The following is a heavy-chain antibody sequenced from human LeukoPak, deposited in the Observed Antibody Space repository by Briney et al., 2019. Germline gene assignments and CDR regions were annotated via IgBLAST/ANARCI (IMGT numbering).Heavy chain of an antibody. CDR3: AKDEGVGAQSPFDY. CDR2: ISGSGGST. Sequence: GGSLSLFCAASGFTFSSYDMRWVRQAPGKGLEWVSAISGSGGSTYYADSVKGRFTISRDHYKHTLYLQMNSLRAEDTAVYYCAKDEGVGAQSPFDYWGQGTLVTVSS. D-gene: IGHD1-26*01. J-gene: IGHJ4*02. V-gene: IGHV3-23*01. CDR1: GFTFSSYD.